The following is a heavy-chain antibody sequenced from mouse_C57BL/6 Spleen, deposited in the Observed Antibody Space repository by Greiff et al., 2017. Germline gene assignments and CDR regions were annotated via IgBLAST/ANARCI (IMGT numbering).Heavy chain of an antibody. CDR3: ARREAITTGLDFDY. Sequence: EVKLLESGPELVKPGASVKIPCKASGYTFTDYNMDWVSQSHGKSLEWIGDINPDNGGTIYNQKFKGKATLTVDKASSTAYMELRSLTSEDTAVYYCARREAITTGLDFDYWGQGTTLTVSS. V-gene: IGHV1-18*01. CDR2: INPDNGGT. CDR1: GYTFTDYN. J-gene: IGHJ2*01. D-gene: IGHD1-2*01.